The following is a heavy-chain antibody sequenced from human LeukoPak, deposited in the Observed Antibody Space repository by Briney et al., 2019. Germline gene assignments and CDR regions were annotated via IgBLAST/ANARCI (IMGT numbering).Heavy chain of an antibody. CDR3: ARGGDNWNY. CDR2: INHSGST. Sequence: SETLTLTCAVYGGSFSGYYWSWIRQPPGKGLEWIGEINHSGSTNYNPSLKSRVTISVDTSKNQFSLKLSSVTAADTAVYYCARGGDNWNYWGQGTGVSVFS. V-gene: IGHV4-34*01. CDR1: GGSFSGYY. J-gene: IGHJ4*02. D-gene: IGHD1-20*01.